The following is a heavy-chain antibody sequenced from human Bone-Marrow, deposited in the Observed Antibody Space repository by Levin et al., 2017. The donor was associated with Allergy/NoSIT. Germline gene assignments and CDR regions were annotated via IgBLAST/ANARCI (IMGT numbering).Heavy chain of an antibody. CDR2: INHSGST. Sequence: GSLRLSCAVYGGSFSGYYWSWIRQPPGKGLEWIGEINHSGSTNYNPSLKSRVTISVDTSKNQFSLKLSSVTAADTAVYYCARGRHIVVVTAIRDAYYYGMDVWGQGTTVTVSS. CDR3: ARGRHIVVVTAIRDAYYYGMDV. D-gene: IGHD2-21*02. CDR1: GGSFSGYY. V-gene: IGHV4-34*01. J-gene: IGHJ6*02.